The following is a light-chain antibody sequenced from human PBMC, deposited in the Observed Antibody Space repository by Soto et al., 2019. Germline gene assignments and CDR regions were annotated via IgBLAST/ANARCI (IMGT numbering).Light chain of an antibody. CDR3: QQYTTYPYT. CDR1: QSVTNW. CDR2: DAS. J-gene: IGKJ2*01. Sequence: DIQMTQSPSTLSASVGDRATITCRASQSVTNWLAWYQQKPGKAPNLLIYDASRLQSGIPSRFSGSGFGTEFTLTISSLQPDDFATYYCQQYTTYPYTFGQGTKLEIK. V-gene: IGKV1-5*01.